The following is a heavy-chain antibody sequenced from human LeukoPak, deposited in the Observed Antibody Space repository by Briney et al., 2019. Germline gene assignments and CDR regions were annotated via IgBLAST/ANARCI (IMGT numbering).Heavy chain of an antibody. J-gene: IGHJ4*02. CDR2: FDPEDGET. V-gene: IGHV1-24*01. CDR1: GYTLTELS. Sequence: GASVKVSCKVSGYTLTELSMHWVRQAPGKGLEWMGGFDPEDGETIYAQKFQGRVTMTEGTSTDTAYMELSSLRSEDTAVYYCATDARIAAAGSFDYWGQGTLVTVSS. CDR3: ATDARIAAAGSFDY. D-gene: IGHD6-13*01.